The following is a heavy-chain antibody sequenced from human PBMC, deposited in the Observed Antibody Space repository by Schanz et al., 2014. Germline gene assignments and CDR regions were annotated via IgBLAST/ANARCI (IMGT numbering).Heavy chain of an antibody. J-gene: IGHJ4*02. V-gene: IGHV3-23*04. CDR2: ISGSGGST. Sequence: EVQLVESGGGLVQPGGSLRLSCAASGFTFSSYAMSWVRQAPGKGLEWVSAISGSGGSTYYADSVKGRFTISRDNSKNTRYLQMNSLRAEDTAVYYCAKSLESCPGGRCSRGYFDYWGQGTLVTVSS. D-gene: IGHD2-8*02. CDR3: AKSLESCPGGRCSRGYFDY. CDR1: GFTFSSYA.